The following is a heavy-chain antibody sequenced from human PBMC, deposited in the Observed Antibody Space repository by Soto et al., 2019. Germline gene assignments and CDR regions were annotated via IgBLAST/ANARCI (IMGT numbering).Heavy chain of an antibody. D-gene: IGHD3-3*01. CDR3: AAEGDFWCGFDGWFGA. V-gene: IGHV3-7*01. CDR2: IRQAGTGV. J-gene: IGHJ5*01. Sequence: EVQLVESGGGLVQPGGSLRLVCVASGSTLESHSMTWVRQAPGQGLEWVANIRQAGTGVQYVEAVRGRFIISRDNAKKSVYLQMNSLRVEDSAGYYFAAEGDFWCGFDGWFGAWGHGTLVTVSS. CDR1: GSTLESHS.